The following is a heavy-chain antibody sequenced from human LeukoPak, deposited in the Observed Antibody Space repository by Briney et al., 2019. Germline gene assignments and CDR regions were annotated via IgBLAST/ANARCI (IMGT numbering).Heavy chain of an antibody. CDR2: ISGSGGST. CDR3: AKVELFMVRGVRDAFDI. D-gene: IGHD3-10*01. V-gene: IGHV3-23*01. Sequence: PGGSLRLSCAASGFTFSSYAMSWVRQAPGKGLEWVSAISGSGGSTYYADSVKGRFTISRDNSKNTLYLQMNSLRAEDTAVYYCAKVELFMVRGVRDAFDIWGQGTMVTVSS. J-gene: IGHJ3*02. CDR1: GFTFSSYA.